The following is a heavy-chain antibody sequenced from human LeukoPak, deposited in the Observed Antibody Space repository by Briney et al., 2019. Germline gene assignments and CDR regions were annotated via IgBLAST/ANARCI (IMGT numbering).Heavy chain of an antibody. CDR3: AKDSPYYYDSSGYYYEGC. CDR1: GFTFSSYG. Sequence: HSGRSLRLSCAASGFTFSSYGMHWVRQAPGKGLEWVAVISYDGSNKYYADSVKGRFTISRDNSKNTLYLQMNSLRAEDTAVYYCAKDSPYYYDSSGYYYEGCWGQGTLVTVSS. CDR2: ISYDGSNK. D-gene: IGHD3-22*01. V-gene: IGHV3-30*18. J-gene: IGHJ4*02.